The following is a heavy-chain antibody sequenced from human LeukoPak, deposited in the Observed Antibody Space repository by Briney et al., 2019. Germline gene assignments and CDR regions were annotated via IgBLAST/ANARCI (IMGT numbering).Heavy chain of an antibody. J-gene: IGHJ4*02. V-gene: IGHV3-74*01. Sequence: GGSLRLSCAASGFTFSNYWMNWVRQAPGKGPVWVSRINIDGSSTSYADSVKGRFTISRDNAKNTLYLQMNSLRAEDTAVYYCARVGSLDTRGYWGQGTLVTVSS. CDR2: INIDGSST. CDR3: ARVGSLDTRGY. CDR1: GFTFSNYW. D-gene: IGHD1-1*01.